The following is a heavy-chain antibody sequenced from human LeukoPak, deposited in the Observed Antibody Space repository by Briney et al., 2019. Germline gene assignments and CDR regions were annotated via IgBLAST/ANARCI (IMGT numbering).Heavy chain of an antibody. D-gene: IGHD2-21*02. V-gene: IGHV4-39*01. CDR1: GSFKKNGLYY. Sequence: VAGSFKKNGLYYWGWIRQPPGKRLTWIGSVYYSGSTWFSASFENRGDMPVDRSKNQFSLKLNSVTAADTATYYCARLCQVTTCAKFEYWGQGILVTVAS. J-gene: IGHJ4*02. CDR2: VYYSGST. CDR3: ARLCQVTTCAKFEY.